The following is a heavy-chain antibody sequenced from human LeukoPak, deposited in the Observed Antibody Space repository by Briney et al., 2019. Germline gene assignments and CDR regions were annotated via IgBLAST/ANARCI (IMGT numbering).Heavy chain of an antibody. CDR3: ARGPSGYHNT. CDR2: INGDGSNV. Sequence: GGSLRLSCAASGFIFSNYYMHWVRQAPGKGLVWVSHINGDGSNVNYADSVKGRFTISRDNAKNTLYLQMNSLRVEDTALYYCARGPSGYHNTGGQGTLVTVSS. V-gene: IGHV3-74*01. D-gene: IGHD5-12*01. J-gene: IGHJ4*02. CDR1: GFIFSNYY.